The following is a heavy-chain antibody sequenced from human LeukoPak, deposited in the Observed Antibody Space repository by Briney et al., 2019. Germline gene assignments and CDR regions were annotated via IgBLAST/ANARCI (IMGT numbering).Heavy chain of an antibody. Sequence: SCKASGYTFTSYYMHWVRQAPGKGLVWVSRINSDGSSTSYADSVKGRFTISRDNAKNTLYLQMNSLRAEDTAVYYCARDPDGDYDLDYWGQGTLVTVSS. J-gene: IGHJ4*02. V-gene: IGHV3-74*01. CDR1: GYTFTSYY. D-gene: IGHD4-17*01. CDR3: ARDPDGDYDLDY. CDR2: INSDGSST.